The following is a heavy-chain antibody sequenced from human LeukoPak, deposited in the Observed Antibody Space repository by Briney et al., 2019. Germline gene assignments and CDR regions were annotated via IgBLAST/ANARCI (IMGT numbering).Heavy chain of an antibody. Sequence: GGSLRLSCAASGFTLSSYAMSWVRQAPGKGLEWVSAISDTGNTYHADSVKGRFTTSRDSSKNTLFLQMNRLRPEDAAVYYCAKAPVTTCRGAFCYPFDYWGLGTLVTVSS. CDR1: GFTLSSYA. V-gene: IGHV3-23*01. CDR3: AKAPVTTCRGAFCYPFDY. D-gene: IGHD2-15*01. CDR2: ISDTGNT. J-gene: IGHJ4*02.